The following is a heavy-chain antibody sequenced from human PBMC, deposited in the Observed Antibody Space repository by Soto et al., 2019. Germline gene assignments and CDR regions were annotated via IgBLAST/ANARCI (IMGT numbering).Heavy chain of an antibody. Sequence: ASVKVSCKASGYTFTSYAMHWVRQAPGQRLEWMGWINAGNGNTKYSQKFQGRVTITRDTSASTAYMELSCLRSEDTAVYYCARALGVGASYYFQHWGQGTLVTVSS. J-gene: IGHJ1*01. CDR1: GYTFTSYA. D-gene: IGHD1-26*01. CDR2: INAGNGNT. V-gene: IGHV1-3*01. CDR3: ARALGVGASYYFQH.